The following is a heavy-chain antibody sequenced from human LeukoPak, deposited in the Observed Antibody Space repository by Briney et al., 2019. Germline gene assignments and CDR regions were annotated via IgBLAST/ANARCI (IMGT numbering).Heavy chain of an antibody. D-gene: IGHD5-12*01. J-gene: IGHJ4*02. Sequence: VASVEVSCKASGGTFSSYAISWVRQAPGQGLEWMGRIIPILGIANYAQKFQGRVTITADKSTSTAYMELSSLRSEDTAVYYCALQMDSGYVLYWGQGTLVTVSS. CDR3: ALQMDSGYVLY. V-gene: IGHV1-69*04. CDR2: IIPILGIA. CDR1: GGTFSSYA.